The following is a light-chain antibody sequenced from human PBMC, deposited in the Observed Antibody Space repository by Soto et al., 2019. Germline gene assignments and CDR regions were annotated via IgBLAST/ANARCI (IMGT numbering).Light chain of an antibody. Sequence: QSALTQPPSVSGSPRQSVSISCTGTSSDVGAYNYVSWYQQHPGEAPKLMIYDASRRPSGVPDRFSGSKSGNTASLTISGLQAEDEADYYCCSLAGSYTVIFGGGTKLTVL. CDR1: SSDVGAYNY. CDR3: CSLAGSYTVI. CDR2: DAS. J-gene: IGLJ2*01. V-gene: IGLV2-11*01.